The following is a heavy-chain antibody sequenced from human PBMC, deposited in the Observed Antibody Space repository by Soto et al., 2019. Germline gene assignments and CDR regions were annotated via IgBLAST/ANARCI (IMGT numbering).Heavy chain of an antibody. D-gene: IGHD6-13*01. V-gene: IGHV3-23*01. Sequence: GGSLRLSCAASGFTFSSYAMSWVRHAPGKGLEWVSAISGSGGSTYYADSVKGRFTISRDNSKNTLYLQMNSLRAEDTAVYYCAKDVVDSSSWRPVPYYIDGWGKGTTVTVSS. CDR2: ISGSGGST. J-gene: IGHJ6*03. CDR3: AKDVVDSSSWRPVPYYIDG. CDR1: GFTFSSYA.